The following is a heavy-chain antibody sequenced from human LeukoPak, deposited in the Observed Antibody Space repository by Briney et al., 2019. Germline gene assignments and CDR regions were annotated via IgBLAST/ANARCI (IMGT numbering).Heavy chain of an antibody. CDR3: ARKVPNDSSGYYYRGQFDP. CDR1: GGSISSYY. Sequence: PSETLSLTCTVSGGSISSYYWSWIRQPPGKGLEWIGYIYYSGSTNYNPSLKSRVTISVDTSKNQFSLQLNSVTAADTAVYYCARKVPNDSSGYYYRGQFDPWGQGTLVTVSS. CDR2: IYYSGST. V-gene: IGHV4-59*08. J-gene: IGHJ5*02. D-gene: IGHD3-22*01.